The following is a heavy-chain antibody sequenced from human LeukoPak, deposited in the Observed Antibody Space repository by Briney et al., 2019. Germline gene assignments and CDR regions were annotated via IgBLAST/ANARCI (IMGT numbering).Heavy chain of an antibody. D-gene: IGHD4-23*01. CDR2: TSYDGSNK. CDR3: AKGTTTVALDAFDI. Sequence: GSLRLSCAASGFTFSSYGMHWVRQAPGKGLEWVAVTSYDGSNKYYADSVKGRFTISRDNSKNTLYLQMNSLRAEDTAVYYCAKGTTTVALDAFDIWGQGTMVTVSS. V-gene: IGHV3-30*18. CDR1: GFTFSSYG. J-gene: IGHJ3*02.